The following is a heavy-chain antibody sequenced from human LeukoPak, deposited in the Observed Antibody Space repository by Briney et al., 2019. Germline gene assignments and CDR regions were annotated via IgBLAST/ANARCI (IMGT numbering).Heavy chain of an antibody. J-gene: IGHJ4*02. Sequence: PGGSLRLSCAASGFTFSSYWMSWVRQAPGKGLEWVANIKQDGSEKYYVDSVKGRFTISRDNAKNSLYLRMNSLRAEDTAVYYCARDGESVATITPSGEPFDYWGQGTQVTVSS. V-gene: IGHV3-7*01. CDR3: ARDGESVATITPSGEPFDY. CDR1: GFTFSSYW. CDR2: IKQDGSEK. D-gene: IGHD5-12*01.